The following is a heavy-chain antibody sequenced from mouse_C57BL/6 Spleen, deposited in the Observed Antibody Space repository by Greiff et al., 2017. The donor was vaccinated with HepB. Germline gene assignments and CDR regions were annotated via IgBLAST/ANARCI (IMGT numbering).Heavy chain of an antibody. J-gene: IGHJ4*01. CDR1: GYTFTDYY. Sequence: VQLQQSGAELVRPGASVKLSCKASGYTFTDYYINWVKQRPGQGLEWIARIYPGSGNTYYNEKFKGKATLTAEKSSSTAYMQLSSLTSEDSAVYFCARGNSYAMDYWGQGTSVTVSS. CDR3: ARGNSYAMDY. V-gene: IGHV1-76*01. CDR2: IYPGSGNT.